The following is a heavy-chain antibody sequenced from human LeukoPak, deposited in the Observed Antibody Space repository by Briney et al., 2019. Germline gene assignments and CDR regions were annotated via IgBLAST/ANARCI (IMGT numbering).Heavy chain of an antibody. CDR2: IYSGGST. J-gene: IGHJ4*02. V-gene: IGHV3-53*05. D-gene: IGHD4-23*01. CDR1: GFTVSSNY. Sequence: GGSLRLSCAASGFTVSSNYMSWVRQAPGKGLEWVSVIYSGGSTYYADSVKGRFTISRDNSKNTLYLQMNSLRAEDTAVYYCARDISVVTPNFDYWGQGTLVTVSS. CDR3: ARDISVVTPNFDY.